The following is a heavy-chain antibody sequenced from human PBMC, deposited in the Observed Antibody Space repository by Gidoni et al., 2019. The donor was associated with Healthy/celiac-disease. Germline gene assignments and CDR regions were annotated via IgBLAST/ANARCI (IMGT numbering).Heavy chain of an antibody. CDR2: ISGNSGSI. CDR3: AKGGRLGYCSSTSCPEYFQH. Sequence: EVQLVESGGGLVQPGRSLRLSCAASGFTFDDYAMHWVRQAPGKGLEWVSGISGNSGSIGYADSVKGRFTISRDNAKNSLYLQMNSLRAEDTALYYCAKGGRLGYCSSTSCPEYFQHWGQGTLVTVSS. V-gene: IGHV3-9*01. D-gene: IGHD2-2*01. J-gene: IGHJ1*01. CDR1: GFTFDDYA.